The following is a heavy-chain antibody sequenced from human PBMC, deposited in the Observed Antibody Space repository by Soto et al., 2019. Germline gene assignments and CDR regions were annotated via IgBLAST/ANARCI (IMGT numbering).Heavy chain of an antibody. V-gene: IGHV3-30-3*01. Sequence: GSLRLSCAASGFTFSSYAMHWVRQAPGKGLEWVAVISYDGSNKYYADSVKGRFTISRDNSKNTLYLQMNSLRAEDTAVYYCASGSIAVAFDIWGQGTMVTVSS. CDR2: ISYDGSNK. D-gene: IGHD6-6*01. CDR1: GFTFSSYA. J-gene: IGHJ3*02. CDR3: ASGSIAVAFDI.